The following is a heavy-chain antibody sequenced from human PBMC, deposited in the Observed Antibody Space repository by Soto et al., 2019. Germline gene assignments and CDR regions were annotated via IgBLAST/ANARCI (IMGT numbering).Heavy chain of an antibody. CDR2: VSIGGST. D-gene: IGHD2-15*01. Sequence: GGSLRLACAASGFTFSSYAMVWVLQGPGKGLEWVAVVSIGGSTHYADSVRGRFTISRDNSKNTLSLQMNSLTAEDTAVYFCAKRRGAGGHFDCWGQGALVTVSS. V-gene: IGHV3-23*01. CDR3: AKRRGAGGHFDC. CDR1: GFTFSSYA. J-gene: IGHJ4*02.